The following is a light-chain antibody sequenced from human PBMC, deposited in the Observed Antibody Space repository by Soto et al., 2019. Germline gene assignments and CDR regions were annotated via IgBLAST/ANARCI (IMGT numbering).Light chain of an antibody. CDR1: SSDVGANNY. CDR3: SSYAGTNRV. J-gene: IGLJ1*01. Sequence: QSVLTQPPSASGSPGQSVTISCTGTSSDVGANNYVSWYQQHPGKAPKLMIYEVTKRPSGVPDRFSGSKSGNTASLTVSGLQAEDEADYYCSSYAGTNRVFGTGT. V-gene: IGLV2-8*01. CDR2: EVT.